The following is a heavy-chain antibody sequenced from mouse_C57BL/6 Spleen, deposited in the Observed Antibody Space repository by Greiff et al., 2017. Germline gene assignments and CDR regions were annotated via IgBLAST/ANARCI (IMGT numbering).Heavy chain of an antibody. CDR3: ARHRDDYEGAMDY. CDR1: GFTFSDYG. D-gene: IGHD2-4*01. J-gene: IGHJ4*01. CDR2: LSNLAYSI. V-gene: IGHV5-15*01. Sequence: EVKLVESGGGLVQPGGSLKLSCAASGFTFSDYGMAWVRQAPRKGPEWVAFLSNLAYSIYYADTVTGRFTISRENAKNTLYLEMSSLRSEDTAMYYCARHRDDYEGAMDYWGQGTSVTVSS.